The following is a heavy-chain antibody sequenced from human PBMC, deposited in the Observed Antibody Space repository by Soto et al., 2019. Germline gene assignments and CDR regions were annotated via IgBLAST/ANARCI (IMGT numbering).Heavy chain of an antibody. V-gene: IGHV4-30-4*01. CDR2: IYYSGST. J-gene: IGHJ6*02. D-gene: IGHD3-3*01. Sequence: QVQLQESGPGLVKPSQTLSLTCTVSGGSISSGDYYWSWIRQPPGKGLEWIGYIYYSGSTYYNPSLKSRVTISVDTSKNQFSLKLSSVTAADTAVYYCARARPGGFGVVYYYGMDVWGQGTTVTVSS. CDR1: GGSISSGDYY. CDR3: ARARPGGFGVVYYYGMDV.